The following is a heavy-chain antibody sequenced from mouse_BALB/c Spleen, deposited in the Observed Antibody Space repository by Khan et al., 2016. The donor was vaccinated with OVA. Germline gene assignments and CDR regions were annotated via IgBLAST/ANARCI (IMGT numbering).Heavy chain of an antibody. Sequence: QVQLKQSGPGLVQPSQSLSITCTVSGFSLSTYGIHWVRQSPGKGLEWLGVIWNDGRTDYNVPFISRLSITKDNSKSQVFFKMNSLQPDDTAIYYCARNSYRYDFTYWGQGTLVTVSA. D-gene: IGHD2-12*01. V-gene: IGHV2-2*01. CDR1: GFSLSTYG. CDR2: IWNDGRT. J-gene: IGHJ3*01. CDR3: ARNSYRYDFTY.